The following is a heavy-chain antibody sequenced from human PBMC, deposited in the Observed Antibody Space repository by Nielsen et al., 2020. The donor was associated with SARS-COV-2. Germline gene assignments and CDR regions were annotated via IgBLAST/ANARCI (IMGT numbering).Heavy chain of an antibody. CDR2: ISYGGDNE. D-gene: IGHD3-16*01. CDR3: ARETLDHTSSFVDY. Sequence: GGSLRLSCAASGFTFSNFPMHWVRQAPGKGLEWLAIISYGGDNEHYADSVKGRFTVSRDNSRDTLHLQMSSLSAEDTAVYFCARETLDHTSSFVDYWGQGTLVTVSS. J-gene: IGHJ4*02. V-gene: IGHV3-30-3*01. CDR1: GFTFSNFP.